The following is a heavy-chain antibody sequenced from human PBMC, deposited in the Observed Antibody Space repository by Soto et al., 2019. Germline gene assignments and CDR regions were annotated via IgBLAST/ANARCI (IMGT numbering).Heavy chain of an antibody. D-gene: IGHD3-9*01. CDR3: ATMTGADYYYGMDV. V-gene: IGHV4-39*01. CDR1: GGSISSSSYY. Sequence: ETLSLTCPVPGGSISSSSYYWGWIRQPPGKGLEWIGSIYYSGSTYYNPSLKSRVTISVDTSKNQFYLKLSSVTAADTAVYYCATMTGADYYYGMDVWGQGTTVTVYS. CDR2: IYYSGST. J-gene: IGHJ6*02.